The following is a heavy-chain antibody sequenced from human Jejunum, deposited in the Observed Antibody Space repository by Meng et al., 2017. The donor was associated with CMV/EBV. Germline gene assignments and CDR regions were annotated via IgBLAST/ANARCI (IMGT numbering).Heavy chain of an antibody. Sequence: FKFGDYGMHWVRQDPVEGMEWVADISYDETQVFNAASVKGPFAISRDNSENTVSLRVDSQKAEDTAVYYCAKGRRTRDTGVFYEFHDRGQGTLVTVSS. V-gene: IGHV3-30*18. J-gene: IGHJ1*01. D-gene: IGHD3/OR15-3a*01. CDR2: ISYDETQV. CDR1: FKFGDYG. CDR3: AKGRRTRDTGVFYEFHD.